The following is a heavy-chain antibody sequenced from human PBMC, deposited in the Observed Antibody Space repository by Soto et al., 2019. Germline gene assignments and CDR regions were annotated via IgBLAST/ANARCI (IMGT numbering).Heavy chain of an antibody. Sequence: QVQLQESGPGLVKPSETLSLTCTVSGGSIXSYYWXWIRQSAGKGLEWIGRIYSSGSTNYNPSLNSRVTMSVDTSKNQFSLRLSSVTAADTAVXYCARDRGDYXSADYWGQGTLVTVSS. V-gene: IGHV4-4*07. J-gene: IGHJ4*02. D-gene: IGHD3-10*01. CDR2: IYSSGST. CDR1: GGSIXSYY. CDR3: ARDRGDYXSADY.